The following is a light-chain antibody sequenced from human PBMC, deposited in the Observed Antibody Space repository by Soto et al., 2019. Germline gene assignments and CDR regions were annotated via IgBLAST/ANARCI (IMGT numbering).Light chain of an antibody. J-gene: IGKJ1*01. CDR2: DAS. CDR1: QSISSW. V-gene: IGKV1-5*01. Sequence: IPLTPSPSTLSAYVGYRVTITCRASQSISSWLAWYQQKPGKAPKLLIYDASSLGSGVPSRFSGSGSGTEFTLTISSLQPDDFATYYCQQYNSYSWTFGQGTKVDIK. CDR3: QQYNSYSWT.